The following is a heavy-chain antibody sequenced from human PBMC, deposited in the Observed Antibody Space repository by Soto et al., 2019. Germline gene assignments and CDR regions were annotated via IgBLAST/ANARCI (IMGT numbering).Heavy chain of an antibody. V-gene: IGHV3-23*05. J-gene: IGHJ3*02. CDR3: XXXXXWXFQDVXDI. CDR2: ISTSGADT. Sequence: EVQLLESGGGLVQPGGSLRLSCAASGFTFSSAAMSWVRQVPGKAPEWVSTISTSGADTYYADSVRGRLTISRDNSKDTLYLQINSLRGEDAAXXXXXXXXXWXFQDVXDIWGQGTVVT. CDR1: GFTFSSAA.